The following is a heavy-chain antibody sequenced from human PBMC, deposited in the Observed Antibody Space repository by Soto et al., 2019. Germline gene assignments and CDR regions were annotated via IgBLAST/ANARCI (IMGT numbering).Heavy chain of an antibody. Sequence: QVQLVESGGGVVQPGRSLRLSCAASGFSFSSYGMHWVRQAPGKGLEWVAVISYDVTNKYYADSVKGRFTISRDNSKNXLYLQMNSLRAEDTAVYYCAKDLRIGVAGTDYFDSWGQGTLVTVSS. V-gene: IGHV3-30*18. CDR1: GFSFSSYG. J-gene: IGHJ4*02. CDR3: AKDLRIGVAGTDYFDS. D-gene: IGHD6-19*01. CDR2: ISYDVTNK.